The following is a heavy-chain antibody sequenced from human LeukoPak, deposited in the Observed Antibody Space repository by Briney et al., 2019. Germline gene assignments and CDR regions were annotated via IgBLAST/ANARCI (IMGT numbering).Heavy chain of an antibody. CDR1: GFTFSSYE. CDR3: AELGITMIGGV. Sequence: GGSLRLSCAASGFTFSSYEMNWVRQAPGKVLEWVSYISSSGSTIYYADSVKGRFTISRDNAKNSLYLQMNSLRAEDTAVYYCAELGITMIGGVWGKGTTVTIPS. J-gene: IGHJ6*04. V-gene: IGHV3-48*03. D-gene: IGHD3-10*02. CDR2: ISSSGSTI.